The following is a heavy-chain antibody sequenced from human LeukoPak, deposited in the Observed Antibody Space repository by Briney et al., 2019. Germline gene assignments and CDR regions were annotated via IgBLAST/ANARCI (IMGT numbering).Heavy chain of an antibody. CDR2: IYYSGST. D-gene: IGHD4-17*01. CDR1: GGSISSSSYY. CDR3: ATDYGDSTDY. Sequence: PSETLSLTCTVPGGSISSSSYYWGWIRQPPGKGLEWIGSIYYSGSTYYNPSLKSRVTISVDTSKNQFSLKLSSVTAADTAVYYCATDYGDSTDYWGQGTLVTVSS. V-gene: IGHV4-39*01. J-gene: IGHJ4*02.